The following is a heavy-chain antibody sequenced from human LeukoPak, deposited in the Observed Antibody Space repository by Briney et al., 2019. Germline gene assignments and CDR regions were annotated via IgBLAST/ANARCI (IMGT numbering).Heavy chain of an antibody. J-gene: IGHJ6*02. CDR1: GFIFTNYF. V-gene: IGHV3-7*03. Sequence: GGSLRLSCAASGFIFTNYFMSWVRQAPGKGLEWVASIKHDGSEKYYVDSVRGRFTISRDNAKNSLYLQMNSLRAEDTAVYYCARFMVRGVTYYYYGMDVWGQGTTVTVSS. D-gene: IGHD3-10*01. CDR3: ARFMVRGVTYYYYGMDV. CDR2: IKHDGSEK.